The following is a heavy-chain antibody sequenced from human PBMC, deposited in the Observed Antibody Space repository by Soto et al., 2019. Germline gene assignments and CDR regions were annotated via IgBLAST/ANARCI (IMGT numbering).Heavy chain of an antibody. Sequence: QGQLQQSGPGLVKPSQTLSLTCAISGDSVSSDITSWNWIRQSPSRGLEWLGRTYYRSKWFHDYAASVKSRITINPDTSKNRFSLELNSMTPEDTAVYYCARGKALDVWGQGTVVTVSS. V-gene: IGHV6-1*01. J-gene: IGHJ3*01. D-gene: IGHD3-10*01. CDR2: TYYRSKWFH. CDR1: GDSVSSDITS. CDR3: ARGKALDV.